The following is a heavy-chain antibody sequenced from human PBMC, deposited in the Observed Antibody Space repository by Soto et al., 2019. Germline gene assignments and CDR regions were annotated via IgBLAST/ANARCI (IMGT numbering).Heavy chain of an antibody. CDR3: AHTFGGYDPMRYYGMDV. V-gene: IGHV2-5*02. CDR2: IYWDDDK. Sequence: QITLKESGPTLVKPTQTLTLTCTFSGFSLSTSGVGVGWIRQPPGKALEWLALIYWDDDKRYSPSLKSRLTITKDTAKNQVVLTMTNMDPVDTATYYCAHTFGGYDPMRYYGMDVWGQGTTVTVSS. CDR1: GFSLSTSGVG. D-gene: IGHD5-12*01. J-gene: IGHJ6*02.